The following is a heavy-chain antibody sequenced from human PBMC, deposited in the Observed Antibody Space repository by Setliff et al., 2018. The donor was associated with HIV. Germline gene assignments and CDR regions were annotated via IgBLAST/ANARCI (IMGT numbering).Heavy chain of an antibody. CDR2: VNHGGTA. D-gene: IGHD6-19*01. J-gene: IGHJ4*02. CDR1: GGSFTGYQ. CDR3: ASQLDRSGWYRSYYFDY. Sequence: ASETLSLTCAVYGGSFTGYQWTWIRQSPGKGLEWIGEVNHGGTAIYDLSLESRVTISVDMSKRQFSLRLTSVTAADTAVFYCASQLDRSGWYRSYYFDYWGQGTLVTVSS. V-gene: IGHV4-34*01.